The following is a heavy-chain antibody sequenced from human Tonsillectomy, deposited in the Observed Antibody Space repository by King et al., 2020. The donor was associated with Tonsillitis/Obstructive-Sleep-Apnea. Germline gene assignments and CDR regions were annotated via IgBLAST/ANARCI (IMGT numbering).Heavy chain of an antibody. D-gene: IGHD6-19*01. J-gene: IGHJ3*02. Sequence: VQLVESGGGVVQPGRSLRLSCAASGFTFSSYGMHWVRQAPGKGLEGVAVIWYDGSNKYYADSVKGRFTISRDNSKNTLYLQMNSLRAEDTAVYCCARENAGQWQGPNAFDIWGQGTMVTVSS. CDR1: GFTFSSYG. V-gene: IGHV3-33*01. CDR2: IWYDGSNK. CDR3: ARENAGQWQGPNAFDI.